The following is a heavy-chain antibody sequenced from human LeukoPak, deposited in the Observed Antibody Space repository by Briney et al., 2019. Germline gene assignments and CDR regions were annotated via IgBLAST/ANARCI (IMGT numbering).Heavy chain of an antibody. CDR2: IYTSGST. J-gene: IGHJ6*03. CDR1: GGSISSGSYY. V-gene: IGHV4-61*02. CDR3: ARCPIVVVPAAIGPRGDYYYMDV. D-gene: IGHD2-2*02. Sequence: SETLSLTCTVSGGSISSGSYYWSWIRQPAGKGLEWIGRIYTSGSTNYNPSLKSRVTISVDTSKNQFSLKLSSVTAADTAVYYCARCPIVVVPAAIGPRGDYYYMDVWGKGTTVTVSS.